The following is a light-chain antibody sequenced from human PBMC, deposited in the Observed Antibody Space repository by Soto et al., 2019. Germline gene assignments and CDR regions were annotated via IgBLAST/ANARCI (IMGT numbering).Light chain of an antibody. Sequence: EIVLTQSPGTLSLSPGDTATLSCRASQTVNNDYLAWFQPRPGQAPRLLIFATSRRATDIPDRFSGSGSGTDFTLAIRRLEPEDFAVYYCHQFGYSPRTFGQGTKV. CDR1: QTVNNDY. J-gene: IGKJ1*01. V-gene: IGKV3-20*01. CDR3: HQFGYSPRT. CDR2: ATS.